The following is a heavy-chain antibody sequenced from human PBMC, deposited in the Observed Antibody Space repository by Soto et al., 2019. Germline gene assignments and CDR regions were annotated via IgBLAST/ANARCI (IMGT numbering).Heavy chain of an antibody. J-gene: IGHJ4*02. CDR3: ARLQAAVPHY. V-gene: IGHV4-39*01. CDR2: IFYDGYT. D-gene: IGHD6-13*01. CDR1: GDSISGSPYS. Sequence: QLQLQESGPGLVMPSETLSLTCTVSGDSISGSPYSWGWIRQPPGKRLEWIGSIFYDGYTLYTPSLRSRVTISVDTSKNQFSLKLASVAAADTATYFCARLQAAVPHYWGQGTLVTVSS.